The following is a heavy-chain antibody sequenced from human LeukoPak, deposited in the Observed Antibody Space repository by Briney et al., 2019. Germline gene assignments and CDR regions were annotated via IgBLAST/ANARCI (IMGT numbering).Heavy chain of an antibody. CDR2: IYYSGNT. J-gene: IGHJ4*02. D-gene: IGHD3-22*01. CDR1: GGSISSGGYY. V-gene: IGHV4-61*08. CDR3: ARDKGEYYDSSGYLDY. Sequence: PSETLSLTCTVSGGSISSGGYYWSWIRQHPGKGLEGIGYIYYSGNTNYNPSLKSRVTISVDTSNNQFSLKLSSVTAADTAMYYCARDKGEYYDSSGYLDYWGQGTLVTVSS.